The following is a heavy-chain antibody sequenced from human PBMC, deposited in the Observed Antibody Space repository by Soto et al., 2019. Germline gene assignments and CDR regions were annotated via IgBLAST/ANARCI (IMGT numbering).Heavy chain of an antibody. CDR2: ISHSGRT. CDR1: GGSISSGGYS. D-gene: IGHD2-15*01. J-gene: IGHJ4*02. CDR3: PRVQVVPAKH. V-gene: IGHV4-30-2*01. Sequence: QLQLQESGSGLVKPSQTLTLTYSVSGGSISSGGYSWSWIRQPPGKGLEWIGYISHSGRTYYNPSLKSRVSISADRSKIQFPLTLSSVTAADTAVYYCPRVQVVPAKHRGQGTLVTVSS.